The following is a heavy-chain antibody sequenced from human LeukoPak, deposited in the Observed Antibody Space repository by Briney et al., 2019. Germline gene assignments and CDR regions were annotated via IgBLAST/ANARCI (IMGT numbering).Heavy chain of an antibody. J-gene: IGHJ4*02. Sequence: GGSLRLSCAASGFRFTTYWMTWVRQAPGKGLEWVGRIKTKTDGGTTDYAAPVKDRFTISRDDSKNSLYLQINSLKTEDTAVYYCTASYYDSSGYRVWGQGTLVTVSS. CDR1: GFRFTTYW. CDR3: TASYYDSSGYRV. D-gene: IGHD3-22*01. CDR2: IKTKTDGGTT. V-gene: IGHV3-15*01.